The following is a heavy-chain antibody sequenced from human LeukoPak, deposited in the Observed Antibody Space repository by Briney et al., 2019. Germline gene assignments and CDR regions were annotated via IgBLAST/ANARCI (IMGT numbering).Heavy chain of an antibody. CDR3: ARGRVTDNWNGGHWFDP. CDR2: INDRGST. V-gene: IGHV4-34*01. D-gene: IGHD1-20*01. J-gene: IGHJ5*02. CDR1: DKSLKGYY. Sequence: SETLSFTCAVYDKSLKGYYWSWIRQPPGKGLEWIGQINDRGSTNYNPSLKSRVTISLDTPKKQFSLRLSSVTAADTAVFYCARGRVTDNWNGGHWFDPWGRGTLVIVSS.